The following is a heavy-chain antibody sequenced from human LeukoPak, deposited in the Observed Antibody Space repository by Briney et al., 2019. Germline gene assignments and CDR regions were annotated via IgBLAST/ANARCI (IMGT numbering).Heavy chain of an antibody. Sequence: SEALSLTCTVSGGSLSSGGYYWSWIRQHPGKGLEWIGYIYYSGSTYYNPSLKSRVTISVDTSKNQFSLKLSSVTAADTAVYYCASMNSGSYYNQRLAFDIWGQGTMVTVSS. CDR2: IYYSGST. J-gene: IGHJ3*02. V-gene: IGHV4-31*03. CDR3: ASMNSGSYYNQRLAFDI. D-gene: IGHD3-10*01. CDR1: GGSLSSGGYY.